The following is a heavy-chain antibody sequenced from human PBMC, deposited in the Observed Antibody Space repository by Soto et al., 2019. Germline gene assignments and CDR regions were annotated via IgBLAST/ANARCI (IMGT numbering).Heavy chain of an antibody. D-gene: IGHD3-3*01. CDR3: ARAVYYDFWSGYYFDKLGNEYYFDY. CDR2: INHSGST. Sequence: SETLSLTCAVYGGSLSGYYWSWIRQPPGKGLEWIGEINHSGSTNYNPSLKSRVTISVDTSKNQFSLKLSSVTAADTAVYYCARAVYYDFWSGYYFDKLGNEYYFDYWGQGTLVTVSS. V-gene: IGHV4-34*01. CDR1: GGSLSGYY. J-gene: IGHJ4*02.